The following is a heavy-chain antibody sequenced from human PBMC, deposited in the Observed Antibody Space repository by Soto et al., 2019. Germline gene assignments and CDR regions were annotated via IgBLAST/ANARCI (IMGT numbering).Heavy chain of an antibody. J-gene: IGHJ6*02. D-gene: IGHD6-13*01. CDR3: ARTQRVQGTYYCYGMDV. CDR2: IYHSGST. CDR1: GGSISSSNW. V-gene: IGHV4-4*02. Sequence: PSETLSLTCAVSGGSISSSNWWSWVRQPPGKGLEWIGEIYHSGSTNYNPSLKSRVTISVDKSKNQFSLKLSSVTAADTAVYYCARTQRVQGTYYCYGMDVWGQGTTVTVSS.